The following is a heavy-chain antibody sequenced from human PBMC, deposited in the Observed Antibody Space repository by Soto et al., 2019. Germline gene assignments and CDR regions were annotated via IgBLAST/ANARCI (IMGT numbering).Heavy chain of an antibody. Sequence: GGPLRLSCAASGFTFSSYSMNWVRQAPGKGLEWVSSISSSSSYIYYADSVKGRFTISRDNAKNSLYLQMNSLRAEDTAVYYCARVTLLGSSSPPPPDYWGQGTLVTVSS. J-gene: IGHJ4*02. D-gene: IGHD6-6*01. CDR1: GFTFSSYS. CDR3: ARVTLLGSSSPPPPDY. CDR2: ISSSSSYI. V-gene: IGHV3-21*01.